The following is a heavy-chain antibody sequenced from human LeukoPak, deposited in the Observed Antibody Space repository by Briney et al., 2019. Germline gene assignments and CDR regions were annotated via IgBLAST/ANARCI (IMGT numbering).Heavy chain of an antibody. CDR1: GYTFTAYY. Sequence: ASVKVSCKASGYTFTAYYMHWVRQAPGQGLEWMGCINPNSGGTNYAQKFQGRVTMTRDTSISTAYMELSRLRSDDTAVYYCARGPTPTYSSGWYPEIDYWGQGTLVTVSS. CDR2: INPNSGGT. J-gene: IGHJ4*02. V-gene: IGHV1-2*02. CDR3: ARGPTPTYSSGWYPEIDY. D-gene: IGHD6-19*01.